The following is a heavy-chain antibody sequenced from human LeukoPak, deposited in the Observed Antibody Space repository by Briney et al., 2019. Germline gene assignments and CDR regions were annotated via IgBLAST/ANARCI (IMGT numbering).Heavy chain of an antibody. V-gene: IGHV4-59*01. J-gene: IGHJ6*02. CDR3: ARGPPYYDFWSGYYTKGYYYGMDV. CDR2: IYYSGST. D-gene: IGHD3-3*01. CDR1: GGSISSYY. Sequence: SETPSLTCTVSGGSISSYYWSWIRQPPGKGLEWIGYIYYSGSTNYNPSLKSRVTISVDTSKNQFSLKLSSVTAADTAVYYCARGPPYYDFWSGYYTKGYYYGMDVWGQGTTVTVSS.